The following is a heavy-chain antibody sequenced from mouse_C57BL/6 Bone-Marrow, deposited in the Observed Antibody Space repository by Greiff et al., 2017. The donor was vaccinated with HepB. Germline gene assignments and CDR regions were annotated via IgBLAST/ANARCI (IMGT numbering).Heavy chain of an antibody. V-gene: IGHV5-4*01. J-gene: IGHJ2*01. D-gene: IGHD2-2*01. Sequence: VQLKESGGGLVKPGGSLKLSCAASGFTFSSYAMSWVRQTPEKRLEWVATISDGGSYTYYPDNVKGRFTISRDNAKNNLYLQMSHLKSEDTAMYYCARGGLWLRRAYFDYWGQGTTLTVSS. CDR3: ARGGLWLRRAYFDY. CDR1: GFTFSSYA. CDR2: ISDGGSYT.